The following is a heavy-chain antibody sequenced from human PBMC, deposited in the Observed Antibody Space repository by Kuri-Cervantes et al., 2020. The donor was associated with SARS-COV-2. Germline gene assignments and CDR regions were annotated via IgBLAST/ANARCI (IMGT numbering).Heavy chain of an antibody. D-gene: IGHD1-26*01. CDR2: ISSSSSYI. CDR3: AKNIVGAWVYFDY. CDR1: GFTFSSYS. J-gene: IGHJ4*01. Sequence: GGSLRLSCAASGFTFSSYSMNWVRQAPGKGLEWVSSISSSSSYIYYADSVKGRFTVSRDNAKSSLYLQMNSLRGDDTAVYYCAKNIVGAWVYFDYWGHGTLVTVSS. V-gene: IGHV3-21*01.